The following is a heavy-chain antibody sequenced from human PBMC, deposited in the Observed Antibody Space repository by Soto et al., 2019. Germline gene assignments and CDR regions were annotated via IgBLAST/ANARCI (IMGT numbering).Heavy chain of an antibody. Sequence: QVQLQESGPGLVKPSQTLSLTCTVSGGSISSGGYYWSWIRQHPGKGLEWIGYIYYSGSTYYNPSLKSRVTISVDTAKNQFPLKLSSVTAADTAVYYCATYGSGTYKPTTFDYWGQGTLVTVSS. CDR3: ATYGSGTYKPTTFDY. V-gene: IGHV4-31*03. D-gene: IGHD3-10*01. CDR2: IYYSGST. J-gene: IGHJ4*02. CDR1: GGSISSGGYY.